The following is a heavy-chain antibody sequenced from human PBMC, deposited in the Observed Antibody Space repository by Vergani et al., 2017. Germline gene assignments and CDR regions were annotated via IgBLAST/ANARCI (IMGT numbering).Heavy chain of an antibody. CDR1: GFTFSSYS. CDR3: ARDKQAYCGGVCYFYYYGMDV. CDR2: ISSSSSTI. Sequence: EVQLVESGGGLVQPGGSLRLSCAASGFTFSSYSMNWVRQAPGKGLEWVSYISSSSSTIYYADSVKGRFTISRDNAKNSLYLQMNSLRAEDTAVYYCARDKQAYCGGVCYFYYYGMDVWGQGTTVTVSS. D-gene: IGHD2-21*02. J-gene: IGHJ6*02. V-gene: IGHV3-48*01.